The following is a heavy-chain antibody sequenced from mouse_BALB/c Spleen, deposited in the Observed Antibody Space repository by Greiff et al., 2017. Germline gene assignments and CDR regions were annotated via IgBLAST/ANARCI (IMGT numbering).Heavy chain of an antibody. CDR2: IDPANGNT. CDR1: GFNIKDTY. D-gene: IGHD1-1*01. Sequence: EVQLQESGAELVKPGASVKLSCTASGFNIKDTYMHWVKQRPEQGLEWIGRIDPANGNTKYDPKFQGKATITADTSSNTAYLQLSSLTSEDTAVYYCARSDGSKYFDYWGQGTTLTVSS. CDR3: ARSDGSKYFDY. V-gene: IGHV14-3*02. J-gene: IGHJ2*01.